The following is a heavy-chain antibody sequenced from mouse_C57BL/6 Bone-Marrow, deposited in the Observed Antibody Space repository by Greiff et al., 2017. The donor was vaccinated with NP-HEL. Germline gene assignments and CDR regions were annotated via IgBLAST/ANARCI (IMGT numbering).Heavy chain of an antibody. CDR2: IYPGSGNT. D-gene: IGHD3-3*01. J-gene: IGHJ3*01. V-gene: IGHV1-76*01. CDR3: ARGGGRAWFAD. Sequence: QVQLQQSGAELVRPGASVKLSCKASGYTFTDYYINWVKQRPGQGLEWIAMIYPGSGNTYYNEKFKGKATLTAEKSSSTAYMQLSSLTSEDSAVYFCARGGGRAWFADWGQGTLVTVSA. CDR1: GYTFTDYY.